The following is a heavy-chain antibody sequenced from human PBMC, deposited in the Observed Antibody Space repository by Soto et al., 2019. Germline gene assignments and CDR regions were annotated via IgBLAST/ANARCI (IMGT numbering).Heavy chain of an antibody. CDR1: GYSFTSYW. J-gene: IGHJ6*02. D-gene: IGHD5-12*01. CDR3: ARDGSLSYYYYGMDV. Sequence: PGESLKISCNGSGYSFTSYWISWVRQMPWKGLEWMGRIGPSDSYTNYSPSFQGHVTISADKSISTAYLQWSSLKASDTAMYYCARDGSLSYYYYGMDVWGQGTTVTVSS. CDR2: IGPSDSYT. V-gene: IGHV5-10-1*01.